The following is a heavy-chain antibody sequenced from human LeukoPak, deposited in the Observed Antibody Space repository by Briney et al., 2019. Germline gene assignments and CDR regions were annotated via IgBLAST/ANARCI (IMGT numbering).Heavy chain of an antibody. V-gene: IGHV4-31*03. D-gene: IGHD4-17*01. J-gene: IGHJ4*02. Sequence: PSQTLSLTCTVSGGSISSGGYYWSWIRQHPGKGLEWIGYIYYSGSTYYNPSLKSRVTISVDTSKNQSSLKLSSVTAADTAVYYCARLRNGDYDFDYWGQGTLVTVSS. CDR2: IYYSGST. CDR1: GGSISSGGYY. CDR3: ARLRNGDYDFDY.